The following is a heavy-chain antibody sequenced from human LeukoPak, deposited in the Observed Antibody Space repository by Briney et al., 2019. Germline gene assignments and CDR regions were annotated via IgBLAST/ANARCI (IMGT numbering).Heavy chain of an antibody. CDR2: IHHSGST. CDR3: ARENWRDGYVGSK. D-gene: IGHD5-24*01. V-gene: IGHV4-39*07. J-gene: IGHJ4*02. CDR1: GGSIVSSTFY. Sequence: SETLSLTCSVSGGSIVSSTFYWGWVRQPPGKGLEWIGIIHHSGSTYYNSSLKSRVTISVDTSKNTLSLKLNSVTAADAAVYYCARENWRDGYVGSKWGQGTLVTVSS.